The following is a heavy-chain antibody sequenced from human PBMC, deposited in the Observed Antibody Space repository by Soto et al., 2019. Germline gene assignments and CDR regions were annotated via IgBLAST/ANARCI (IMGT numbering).Heavy chain of an antibody. CDR2: ISYDGSNK. D-gene: IGHD1-26*01. CDR1: GFAFSSYA. Sequence: QVQLVESGGGVVQPGRSLRLSCAASGFAFSSYAMHWVRQAPGKGLEWVAVISYDGSNKYYADSVKGRFTISRDNSKNPLYLQMNSLRAEDTAVYYCAREPGNGSPTDDYYYGMDVWGQGPTVTVSS. CDR3: AREPGNGSPTDDYYYGMDV. J-gene: IGHJ6*02. V-gene: IGHV3-30-3*01.